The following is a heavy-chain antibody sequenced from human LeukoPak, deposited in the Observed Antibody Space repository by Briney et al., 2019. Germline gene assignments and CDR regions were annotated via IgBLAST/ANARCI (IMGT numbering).Heavy chain of an antibody. CDR2: ISGSGGGT. CDR1: GFTFSRYA. V-gene: IGHV3-23*01. Sequence: GGSLRLSCAASGFTFSRYAMSWVRQAPEKGLEWVSTISGSGGGTYYADSVKGRFTISRDNSKNTLYLQVNSLRAEDTAMYYCARNILFAFDIWGQGTMVTVSS. CDR3: ARNILFAFDI. J-gene: IGHJ3*02. D-gene: IGHD2/OR15-2a*01.